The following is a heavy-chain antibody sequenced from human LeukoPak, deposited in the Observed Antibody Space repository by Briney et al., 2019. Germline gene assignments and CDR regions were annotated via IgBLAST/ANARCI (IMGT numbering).Heavy chain of an antibody. D-gene: IGHD4-17*01. CDR3: ARDRRVMTAVTTSYYGMDV. CDR2: INIAGTGT. CDR1: NFTFSTYW. J-gene: IGHJ6*02. Sequence: GGSLRLSCVASNFTFSTYWMHWVRQAPGKGLVWVSRINIAGTGTKYADSVKGRVTISRDNAKNTLYLQMNSLRAEDTAVYYCARDRRVMTAVTTSYYGMDVWGQGTTVTVSS. V-gene: IGHV3-74*03.